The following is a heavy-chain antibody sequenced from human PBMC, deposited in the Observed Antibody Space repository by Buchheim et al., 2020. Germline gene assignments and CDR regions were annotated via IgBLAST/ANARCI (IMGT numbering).Heavy chain of an antibody. Sequence: QVQLQESGPGLVKPSQTLSLTCTVSGASISSSGYYCSWIRQHPGKGLEWIGYIYYSGSTYYNPSLKSRVTISVDTSKNQFSLKLSSGTAAYTAVYYWARENIVVVPAADVEYRGMDVWGQGTT. D-gene: IGHD2-2*01. CDR3: ARENIVVVPAADVEYRGMDV. CDR1: GASISSSGYY. V-gene: IGHV4-31*03. J-gene: IGHJ6*02. CDR2: IYYSGST.